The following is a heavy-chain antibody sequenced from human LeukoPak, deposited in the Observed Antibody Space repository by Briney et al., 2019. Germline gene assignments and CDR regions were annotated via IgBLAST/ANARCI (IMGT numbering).Heavy chain of an antibody. CDR3: AREGSYRAFDI. Sequence: GGSLRLSCAASGFTFSSYSMNWVRQAPGKGLEWVSSISSSSSYIYYADSVKGRFTISRDNAKNSLYLQMNSLRAEDKAVYYCAREGSYRAFDIWGQGTMVTVSS. CDR2: ISSSSSYI. V-gene: IGHV3-21*01. CDR1: GFTFSSYS. J-gene: IGHJ3*02. D-gene: IGHD3-16*02.